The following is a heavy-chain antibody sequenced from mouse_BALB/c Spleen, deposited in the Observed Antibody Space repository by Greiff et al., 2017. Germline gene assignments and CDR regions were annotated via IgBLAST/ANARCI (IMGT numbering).Heavy chain of an antibody. CDR2: IYPYNGGT. D-gene: IGHD2-4*01. Sequence: EVQRVESGPELVKPGASVKISCKASGYTFTDYNMHWVKQSHGKSLEWIGYIYPYNGGTGYNQKFKSKATLTVDNSSSTAYMELRSLTSEDSAVYYCASIYYDYHYFDYWGQGTTLTVSS. J-gene: IGHJ2*01. V-gene: IGHV1S29*02. CDR1: GYTFTDYN. CDR3: ASIYYDYHYFDY.